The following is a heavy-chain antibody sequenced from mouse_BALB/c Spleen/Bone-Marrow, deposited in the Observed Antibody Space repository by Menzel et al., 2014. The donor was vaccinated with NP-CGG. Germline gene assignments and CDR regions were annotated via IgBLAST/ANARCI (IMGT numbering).Heavy chain of an antibody. CDR3: ASYRFAY. Sequence: VQLQQSGAELAKPGASMKMSCKASDYTFTNYWMHWVKQRPGQGLEWIGYINPSTGYTEYSQKFKDKATLTADKSSSTAYMQLSRLTSEDSAVYYCASYRFAYWGQGTLVTVSA. J-gene: IGHJ3*01. D-gene: IGHD2-10*01. V-gene: IGHV1-7*01. CDR1: DYTFTNYW. CDR2: INPSTGYT.